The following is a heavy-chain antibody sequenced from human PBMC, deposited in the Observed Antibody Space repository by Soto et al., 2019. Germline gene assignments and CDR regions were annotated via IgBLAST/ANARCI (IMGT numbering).Heavy chain of an antibody. D-gene: IGHD1-26*01. V-gene: IGHV2-5*02. CDR2: VFWDGGE. CDR3: TQVYGSGRWGWYFHS. J-gene: IGHJ4*02. Sequence: QITLRESGPSLVKPTETLTLTCTFSGFSLTTTGVGVGWIRQPPGKALEWLAVVFWDGGERYSPSLKSRVTITKDTSKDQVVFTMTNMDPADTATYYCTQVYGSGRWGWYFHSWGQGTLVTVSS. CDR1: GFSLTTTGVG.